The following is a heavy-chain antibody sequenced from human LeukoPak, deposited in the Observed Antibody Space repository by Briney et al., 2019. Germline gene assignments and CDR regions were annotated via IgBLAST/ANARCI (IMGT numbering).Heavy chain of an antibody. Sequence: SETLSLTCSVSGASIRSYFWSWIRQSPGKGLEWIGYVYDNDISNFNPSLESRVTILVDRSKSQFSLRLRSVTAADTAVYYCARGLVLATDDAFDIWGPGTMVTVSS. CDR2: VYDNDIS. CDR1: GASIRSYF. D-gene: IGHD5-12*01. CDR3: ARGLVLATDDAFDI. J-gene: IGHJ3*02. V-gene: IGHV4-59*01.